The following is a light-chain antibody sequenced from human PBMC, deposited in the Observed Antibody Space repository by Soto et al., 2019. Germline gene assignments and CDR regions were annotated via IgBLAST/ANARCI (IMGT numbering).Light chain of an antibody. CDR3: SSYTSSSPYV. J-gene: IGLJ1*01. Sequence: QPVLTQPPSASGTPGQRVTISCSGSSSNIGRNAVNWYQQLPGTAPKLLIFSNNERPSGVPDRFSGSKSGTSASLAISGLQSEDEADYYCSSYTSSSPYVFGTGTKLTVL. CDR1: SSNIGRNA. CDR2: SNN. V-gene: IGLV1-44*01.